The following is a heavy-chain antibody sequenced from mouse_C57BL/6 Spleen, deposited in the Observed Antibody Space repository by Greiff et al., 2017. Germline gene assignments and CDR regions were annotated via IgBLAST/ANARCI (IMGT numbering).Heavy chain of an antibody. J-gene: IGHJ4*01. V-gene: IGHV5-4*03. D-gene: IGHD1-1*01. CDR2: ISDGGSYT. CDR1: GFTFSSYA. Sequence: EVKLVESGGGLVKPGGSLKLSCAASGFTFSSYALSWVRQTPEKRLEWVATISDGGSYTYYPDNVKGRFTISRDNAKNNLYLQMSHLKSEDTAMYYCARGGTTVVHYYAMDYWGQGTSVTVSS. CDR3: ARGGTTVVHYYAMDY.